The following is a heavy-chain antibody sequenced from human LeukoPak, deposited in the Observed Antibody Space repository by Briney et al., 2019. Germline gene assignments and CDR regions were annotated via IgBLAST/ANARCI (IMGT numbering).Heavy chain of an antibody. CDR1: GGSISSGSYD. V-gene: IGHV4-61*09. D-gene: IGHD3-10*01. CDR3: TKGRGI. Sequence: PSETLSLTCTVSGGSISSGSYDWYWIRQPAGKGLEWIGHIYTSGSSNYSPSLKSRVTISVDTSKTQFSLKLTSVTAADTAVYYCTKGRGIWGQGTLVTVSS. CDR2: IYTSGSS. J-gene: IGHJ4*02.